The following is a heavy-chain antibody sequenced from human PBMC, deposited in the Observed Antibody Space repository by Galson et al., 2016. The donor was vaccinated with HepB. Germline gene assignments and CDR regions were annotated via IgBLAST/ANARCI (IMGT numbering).Heavy chain of an antibody. V-gene: IGHV4-4*02. D-gene: IGHD4/OR15-4a*01. Sequence: ETLSLTCAVSGGSMNNNNWWRWVRQAPGKGLEWIGEIHHTGSTNYNPSLKSRVTMSVDKSKNQFSLKLSSVTAADTAIYYCAGATHGNTWFDYWGQGTQVTVSS. CDR3: AGATHGNTWFDY. J-gene: IGHJ4*02. CDR2: IHHTGST. CDR1: GGSMNNNNW.